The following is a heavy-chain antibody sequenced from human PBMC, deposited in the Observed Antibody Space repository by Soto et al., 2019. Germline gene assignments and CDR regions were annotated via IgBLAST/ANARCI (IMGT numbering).Heavy chain of an antibody. CDR2: ISDDGDST. CDR1: GFTFSSYA. J-gene: IGHJ4*02. V-gene: IGHV3-23*01. CDR3: AKRSGYQEAAYLDY. Sequence: GGSLRLSCAVSGFTFSSYAMSWVRQAPGKGLEWVSSISDDGDSTYYADSVKGRFTISRDNSKNTLYLQMNSLRAEDTAVYYCAKRSGYQEAAYLDYWGQGALVTVSS. D-gene: IGHD5-12*01.